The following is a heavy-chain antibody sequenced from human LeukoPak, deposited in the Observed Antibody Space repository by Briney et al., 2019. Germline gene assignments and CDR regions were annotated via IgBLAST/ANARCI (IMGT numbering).Heavy chain of an antibody. D-gene: IGHD3-3*01. CDR1: GFTFGVYE. CDR2: ISSSGSTI. CDR3: ASGDDFWSGYHLDY. Sequence: GGSLRLSCEASGFTFGVYEMNWVRQAPGKGLEWVSYISSSGSTIFYADSVKGRFTISRDNAKNSLYLQMDSVRAEDTAVYYCASGDDFWSGYHLDYWGQGTLVTVSS. V-gene: IGHV3-48*03. J-gene: IGHJ4*02.